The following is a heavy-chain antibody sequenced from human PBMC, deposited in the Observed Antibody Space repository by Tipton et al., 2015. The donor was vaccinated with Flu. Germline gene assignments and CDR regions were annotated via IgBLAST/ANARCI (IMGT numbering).Heavy chain of an antibody. J-gene: IGHJ6*02. Sequence: LSLTCAASGFNFSGYWVHWVRQAPGKGLVWVSRIISDGSNTNYADSVKGRFTISRDNAKNTLYLQLNSLRAEDTAVYFCARDFPNHSYNYGMDVWGQGTTVTVSS. V-gene: IGHV3-74*01. CDR3: ARDFPNHSYNYGMDV. CDR1: GFNFSGYW. CDR2: IISDGSNT. D-gene: IGHD1-14*01.